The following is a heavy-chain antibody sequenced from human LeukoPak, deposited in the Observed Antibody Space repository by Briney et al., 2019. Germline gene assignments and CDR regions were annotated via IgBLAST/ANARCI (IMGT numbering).Heavy chain of an antibody. CDR1: GFTFSSHA. D-gene: IGHD1-26*01. CDR3: VKDYRVGSSPAFGDF. CDR2: LIENGATT. J-gene: IGHJ4*02. V-gene: IGHV3-23*01. Sequence: GGSLRLSCAASGFTFSSHAMSWVRQAPGKGLEWVSGLIENGATTYYADSVKGRFTISRDNSRNTKYLQMNSLRAEDTAVYYCVKDYRVGSSPAFGDFWGQGTLVTVSS.